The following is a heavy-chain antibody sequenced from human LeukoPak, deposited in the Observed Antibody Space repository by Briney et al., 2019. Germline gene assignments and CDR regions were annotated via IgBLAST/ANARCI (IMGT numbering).Heavy chain of an antibody. CDR2: INHSGST. CDR3: ARDPGPRPYYDFWSGYPPNAFDI. CDR1: GGSFSGYY. D-gene: IGHD3-3*01. J-gene: IGHJ3*02. Sequence: TSETLSLTCAVYGGSFSGYYWSWIRQPPGKGLEWIGEINHSGSTNYNPSLKSRVTISVDTSKNQFSLKLSSVTAADTAVYYCARDPGPRPYYDFWSGYPPNAFDIWGQGTMVTVSS. V-gene: IGHV4-34*01.